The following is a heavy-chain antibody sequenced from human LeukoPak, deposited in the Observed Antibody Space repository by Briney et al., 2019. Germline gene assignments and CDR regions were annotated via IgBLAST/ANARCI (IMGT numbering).Heavy chain of an antibody. CDR2: ISGSGGST. J-gene: IGHJ5*02. Sequence: GGSLRLSCAASGFTFSSYAMSWVRQAPGKGLEWVSAISGSGGSTYYADSVKGRFTISRDNSKNTLYLRMNSLRAEDTAVYYCAKVDCSSTSCYTGWFDPWGQGTLVTVSS. V-gene: IGHV3-23*01. CDR3: AKVDCSSTSCYTGWFDP. CDR1: GFTFSSYA. D-gene: IGHD2-2*02.